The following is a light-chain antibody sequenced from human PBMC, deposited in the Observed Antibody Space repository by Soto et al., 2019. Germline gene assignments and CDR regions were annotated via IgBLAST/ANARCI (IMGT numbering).Light chain of an antibody. J-gene: IGKJ1*01. Sequence: THSPCTLSFSPGQRSTLSGGSSQSVSRNNLVWYQQRPGQPPRLLIYGASTRATGIPARFSGSGSGTEFTLTISSLQSEDFAVYYCQQYNNWPSWTFGQGTKVDIK. V-gene: IGKV3-15*01. CDR3: QQYNNWPSWT. CDR2: GAS. CDR1: QSVSRNN.